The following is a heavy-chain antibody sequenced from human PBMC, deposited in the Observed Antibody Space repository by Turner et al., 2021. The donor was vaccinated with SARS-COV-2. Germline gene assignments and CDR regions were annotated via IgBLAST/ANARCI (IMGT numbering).Heavy chain of an antibody. CDR1: GFTFSSYW. J-gene: IGHJ6*02. CDR3: ARDHIGVYYAMDV. V-gene: IGHV3-74*01. CDR2: INSDGSST. Sequence: EVQLVESGGGLVQPGWSLRLSCAASGFTFSSYWMHWVRQAPGKGLVWVSSINSDGSSTSYADSVKGRFTISRDNAKTTLYLQMNRLRAEDTAVYYCARDHIGVYYAMDVWGQGTTVTVSS. D-gene: IGHD3-10*01.